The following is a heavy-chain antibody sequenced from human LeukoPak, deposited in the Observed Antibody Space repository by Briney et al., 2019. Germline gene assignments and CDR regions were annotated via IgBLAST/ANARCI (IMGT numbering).Heavy chain of an antibody. CDR1: GFTFRSYP. CDR2: IMGGGGST. V-gene: IGHV3-23*01. D-gene: IGHD3-3*01. Sequence: PGGSLRLSCAASGFTFRSYPITWVRQPPGRGRGWFSAIMGGGGSTYYADSVKGRFTISRDNSKNTLYLQMNSLRAEDTAVYYCARAEDYDFWSGYNAEYFQHWGQGTLVTVSS. J-gene: IGHJ1*01. CDR3: ARAEDYDFWSGYNAEYFQH.